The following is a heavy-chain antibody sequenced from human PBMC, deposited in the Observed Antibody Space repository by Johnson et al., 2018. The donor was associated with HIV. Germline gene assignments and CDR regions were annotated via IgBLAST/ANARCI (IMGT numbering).Heavy chain of an antibody. CDR3: ARERLRACAFDS. CDR1: GFTFSSYA. Sequence: VQLVESGGGLVQPGGSLRLSCAAPGFTFSSYAMHWVRQAPGKGLEWVANIKQDGSEKYYVDSVKGRFTISRDNAKNSLYLQMNSLRAEDTAVYYCARERLRACAFDSGGQGTMVTVSS. CDR2: IKQDGSEK. J-gene: IGHJ3*02. D-gene: IGHD5/OR15-5a*01. V-gene: IGHV3-7*03.